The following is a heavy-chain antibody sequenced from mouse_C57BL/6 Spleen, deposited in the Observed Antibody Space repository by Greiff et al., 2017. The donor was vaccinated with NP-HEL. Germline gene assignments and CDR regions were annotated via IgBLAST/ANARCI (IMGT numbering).Heavy chain of an antibody. CDR3: ARSFYYGSSICAMDY. V-gene: IGHV1-72*01. CDR1: GYTFTSYW. J-gene: IGHJ4*01. Sequence: QVQLQQPGAELVKPGASVKLSCKASGYTFTSYWMHWVKQRPGRGLEWIGRIDPNSGGTKYTEKFKSKAPLPVDKTSSTAYMQRSSLTSEDSAVYYCARSFYYGSSICAMDYWGQGTSVTVSS. CDR2: IDPNSGGT. D-gene: IGHD1-1*01.